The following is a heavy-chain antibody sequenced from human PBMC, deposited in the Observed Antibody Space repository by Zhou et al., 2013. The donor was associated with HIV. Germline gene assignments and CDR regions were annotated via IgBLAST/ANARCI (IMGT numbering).Heavy chain of an antibody. D-gene: IGHD1-26*01. CDR1: GGTFSSYA. CDR3: ARDVVRSGSNYGQHFDY. CDR2: IIPIFGTG. Sequence: QVQLVQSGAEVKKPGSSVKVSCKASGGTFSSYAISWVRQAPGQGLEWMGGIIPIFGTGNYAQKFQGRVTITADESTSTAYMELSSLRSEDTAVYYCARDVVRSGSNYGQHFDYWGQGTLVTVSS. V-gene: IGHV1-69*12. J-gene: IGHJ4*02.